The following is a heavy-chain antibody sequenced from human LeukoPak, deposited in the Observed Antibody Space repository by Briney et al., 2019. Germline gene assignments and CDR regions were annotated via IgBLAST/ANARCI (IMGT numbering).Heavy chain of an antibody. CDR2: ISGSGGST. V-gene: IGHV3-23*01. CDR1: GFTFSSYA. Sequence: GGSLRLSFAASGFTFSSYAMSWVRQAPGKGLEWVSAISGSGGSTYYADSVKGRFTISRDNSKNTLYLQMNSLRAEDTAVYYCARELSEMATISPFDYWGQGTLVTVSS. J-gene: IGHJ4*02. D-gene: IGHD5-24*01. CDR3: ARELSEMATISPFDY.